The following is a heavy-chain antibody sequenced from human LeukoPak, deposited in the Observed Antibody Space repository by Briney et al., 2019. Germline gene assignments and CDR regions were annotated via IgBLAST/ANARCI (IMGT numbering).Heavy chain of an antibody. D-gene: IGHD6-13*01. CDR2: INSDESIT. J-gene: IGHJ1*01. CDR3: ARSITSSWYGDFQH. Sequence: GGSLRLSCAASGFTFSSSWMYWVRQAPGKGLVWVSRINSDESITTYADSVKGRFTISRDNAKNTLYLQMNSLRAEDTAVYYCARSITSSWYGDFQHWGQGTLVTVSS. V-gene: IGHV3-74*01. CDR1: GFTFSSSW.